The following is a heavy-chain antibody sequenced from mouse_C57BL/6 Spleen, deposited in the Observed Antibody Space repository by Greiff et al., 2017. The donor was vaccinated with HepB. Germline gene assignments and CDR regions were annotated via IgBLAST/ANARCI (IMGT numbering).Heavy chain of an antibody. J-gene: IGHJ4*01. CDR1: GYSITSGYY. Sequence: DVKLQESGPGLVKPSQSLSLTCSVTGYSITSGYYWNWIRQFPGNKLEWMGYISYDGSNNYNPSLKNRISITRDTSKNQFFLKLNSVTTEDTATYYCARKGNPYYAMDYWGQGTSVTVSS. CDR2: ISYDGSN. CDR3: ARKGNPYYAMDY. D-gene: IGHD2-1*01. V-gene: IGHV3-6*01.